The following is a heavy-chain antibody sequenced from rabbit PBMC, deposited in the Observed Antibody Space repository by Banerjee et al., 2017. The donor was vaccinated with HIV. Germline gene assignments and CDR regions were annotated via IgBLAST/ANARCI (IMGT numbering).Heavy chain of an antibody. D-gene: IGHD1-1*01. Sequence: QEQLEESGGDLVKPEGSLTLTCTASGFSFSSRYYMCWVRQAPGKGLEWIACIATASGNRWYASWANGRFTISKTSSTTVTLQMTSLTAADTATYFCARGADNNWYIPYFNLWGQGTLVTVS. V-gene: IGHV1S45*01. CDR2: IATASGNR. CDR1: GFSFSSRYY. J-gene: IGHJ4*01. CDR3: ARGADNNWYIPYFNL.